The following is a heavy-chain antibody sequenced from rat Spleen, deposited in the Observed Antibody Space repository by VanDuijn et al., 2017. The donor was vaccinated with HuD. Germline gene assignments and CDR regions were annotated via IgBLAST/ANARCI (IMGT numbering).Heavy chain of an antibody. CDR2: IWSGGTT. CDR1: GFSLANYG. CDR3: SREAAY. J-gene: IGHJ2*01. V-gene: IGHV2-16*01. Sequence: QVQLKESGPGLVQPSETLSLTCTVSGFSLANYGVSWVRQPPEEGLEWIGGIWSGGTTEYCSSLKSRLSISRDTSKSQVFLKMNRLQTEDTAMYFCSREAAYWGQGVMVTVSS.